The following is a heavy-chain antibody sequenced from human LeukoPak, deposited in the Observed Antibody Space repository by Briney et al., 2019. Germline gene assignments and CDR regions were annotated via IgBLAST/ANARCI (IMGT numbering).Heavy chain of an antibody. CDR1: GFTFSDYW. J-gene: IGHJ3*02. CDR3: ARTTKYSFDI. D-gene: IGHD2/OR15-2a*01. Sequence: GGSLRLSCVASGFTFSDYWMSWVRQAPGKGLEWVAHIKHDASEKYYVDSVKGRFIISRDNAKNSLYLPMNSLRSEDTAVYYCARTTKYSFDIWGQGTMVTVSS. CDR2: IKHDASEK. V-gene: IGHV3-7*04.